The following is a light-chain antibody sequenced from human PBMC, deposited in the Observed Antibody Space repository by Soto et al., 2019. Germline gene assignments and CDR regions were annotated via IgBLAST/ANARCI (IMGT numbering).Light chain of an antibody. CDR3: QHYDNSPWT. V-gene: IGKV3-20*01. CDR1: QSVSSSF. CDR2: GAS. J-gene: IGKJ1*01. Sequence: EIVLTQSPGTLSLSPGERATLSSRASQSVSSSFLAWYQQKPGQAPRLLIYGASTRATGIPYRFSGSGSGTDFTLTISRLEPEDFAVYYCQHYDNSPWTFGQGTKVEIK.